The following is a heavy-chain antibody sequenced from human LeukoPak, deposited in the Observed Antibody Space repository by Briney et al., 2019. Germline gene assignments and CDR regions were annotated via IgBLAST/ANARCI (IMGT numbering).Heavy chain of an antibody. V-gene: IGHV3-30*04. D-gene: IGHD5-24*01. J-gene: IGHJ4*02. CDR2: ISYDGSNK. CDR1: GFTFSSYA. CDR3: ARGQRRHIDMASSFDY. Sequence: PGGSLRLSCAASGFTFSSYAMHWVRQAPGKGLEWVAVISYDGSNKYYADSMKGRFTISRDNSKNTLYLQMNSLRAEDTAVYYCARGQRRHIDMASSFDYWGQGTLVTVSS.